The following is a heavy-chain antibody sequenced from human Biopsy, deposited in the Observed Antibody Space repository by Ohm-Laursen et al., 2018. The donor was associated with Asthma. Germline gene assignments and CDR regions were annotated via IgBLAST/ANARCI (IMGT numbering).Heavy chain of an antibody. CDR1: GFTFDNYT. V-gene: IGHV3-30*04. Sequence: SLRLSCAASGFTFDNYTMHWVRQAPGKGLEWVTIISYDGRNTYYADSVEGRFTISRDNSKNTLFLQLSSLRPEDTAVYYCARGGLHYYEYNGMDVWGQGTTVTVSS. CDR3: ARGGLHYYEYNGMDV. D-gene: IGHD2-21*02. J-gene: IGHJ6*02. CDR2: ISYDGRNT.